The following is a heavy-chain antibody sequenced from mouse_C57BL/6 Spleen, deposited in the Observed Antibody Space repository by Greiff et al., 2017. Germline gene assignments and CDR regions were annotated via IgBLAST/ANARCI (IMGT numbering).Heavy chain of an antibody. CDR2: IWSGGST. Sequence: VMLVESGPGLVQPSQSLSITCTVSGFSLTSYGVHWVRQSPGKGLEWLGVIWSGGSTDYNAAFISSLSISKDKSKSQVFFKMNSLQADDTAIYYWARKNYGSSDDWYFDVWGTGTTVTVSS. V-gene: IGHV2-2*01. CDR3: ARKNYGSSDDWYFDV. D-gene: IGHD1-1*01. CDR1: GFSLTSYG. J-gene: IGHJ1*03.